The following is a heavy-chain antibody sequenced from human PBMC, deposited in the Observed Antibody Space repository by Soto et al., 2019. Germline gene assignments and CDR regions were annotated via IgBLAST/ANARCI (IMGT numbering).Heavy chain of an antibody. CDR2: ISYDGSNE. CDR3: ARDLFLYFDL. Sequence: PWGFLRLSCAASGFTFSSYARHWVRQAPGKGLEWVAVISYDGSNEYYADSVKGRFTISRDNSKNTLYLQMNSLRAEDTAVYYCARDLFLYFDLWGRGTLVTVSS. D-gene: IGHD3-3*01. V-gene: IGHV3-30-3*01. J-gene: IGHJ2*01. CDR1: GFTFSSYA.